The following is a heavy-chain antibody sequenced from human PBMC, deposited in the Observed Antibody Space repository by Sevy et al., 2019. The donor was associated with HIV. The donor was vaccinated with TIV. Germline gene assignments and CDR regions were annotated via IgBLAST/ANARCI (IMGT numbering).Heavy chain of an antibody. D-gene: IGHD2-15*01. V-gene: IGHV1-2*02. CDR2: INPNSGGT. Sequence: ASVKVSCKASGYTFTGYYMHWVRQAPGQGLEWMGWINPNSGGTNYAQKFQGRVTMTRDTSISTAYTELSRLRTDDTAVYYCASLRVVGYCSGGSCYGNDYWGQGTLVTVSS. J-gene: IGHJ4*02. CDR3: ASLRVVGYCSGGSCYGNDY. CDR1: GYTFTGYY.